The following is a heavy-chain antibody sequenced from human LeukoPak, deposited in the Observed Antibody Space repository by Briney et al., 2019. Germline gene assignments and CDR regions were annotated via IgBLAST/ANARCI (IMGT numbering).Heavy chain of an antibody. CDR1: GFTFTHAW. D-gene: IGHD6-25*01. V-gene: IGHV3-15*01. CDR3: ARPGYSTGAFDY. Sequence: GGSLRLSCAASGFTFTHAWTNWVRQVPGKGLEWVGRIKSKGDGGTTDYAAPVKGRFTISRDDSTNTVYLQMNSLKTEDTAVYYCARPGYSTGAFDYWGQGTLVTVSS. CDR2: IKSKGDGGTT. J-gene: IGHJ4*02.